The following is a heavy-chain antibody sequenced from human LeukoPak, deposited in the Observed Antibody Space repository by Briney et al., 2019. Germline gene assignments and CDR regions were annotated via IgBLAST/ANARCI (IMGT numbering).Heavy chain of an antibody. Sequence: SETLSLTCTVSGGSISSGDYYWSWIRQPPGKGLEWIGYIYYSGSTYYNPSLRSRVTISVDTSKNQFSLKLSSVTAADTAVYYCARVSPNEVAATPGFDYWGQGTLVTVSS. CDR1: GGSISSGDYY. J-gene: IGHJ4*02. CDR3: ARVSPNEVAATPGFDY. CDR2: IYYSGST. D-gene: IGHD2-15*01. V-gene: IGHV4-30-4*01.